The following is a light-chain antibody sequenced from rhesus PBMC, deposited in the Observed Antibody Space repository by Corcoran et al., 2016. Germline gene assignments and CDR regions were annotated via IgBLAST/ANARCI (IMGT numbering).Light chain of an antibody. CDR1: SSDIGGYNY. J-gene: IGLJ1*01. CDR3: CSYTTSSTYI. CDR2: GVS. Sequence: QSAPTQPPSVSGSPGQSVTISCTGTSSDIGGYNYVSWYQQHLGKAPKLMIYGVSSRPSGVSDRFSGSKSGNTASLTISGLQAEDVADYYCCSYTTSSTYIFGAGTRLTVL. V-gene: IGLV2S7*01.